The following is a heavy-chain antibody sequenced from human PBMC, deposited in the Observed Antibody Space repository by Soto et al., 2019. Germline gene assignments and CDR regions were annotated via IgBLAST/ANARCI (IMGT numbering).Heavy chain of an antibody. CDR3: AGGADEFHGWFDR. V-gene: IGHV4-31*03. CDR1: GGSISSGGYY. D-gene: IGHD2-21*01. CDR2: IYYSGST. Sequence: SETLSLTCTVSGGSISSGGYYWSWIRQHPGKGLEWIGYIYYSGSTYYNPSLKSRVTISVDTSKNQFSLKLSSVTAADTAVYYEAGGADEFHGWFDRWGQGTLVTVPS. J-gene: IGHJ5*02.